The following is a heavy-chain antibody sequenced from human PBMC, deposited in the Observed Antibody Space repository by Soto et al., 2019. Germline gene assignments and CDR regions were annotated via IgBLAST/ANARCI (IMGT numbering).Heavy chain of an antibody. CDR2: ISSSSSYI. V-gene: IGHV3-21*01. Sequence: GGSLRLSCAASGFTFSSYSMNWVRQAPGKGLEWVSSISSSSSYIYYADSVKGRFTISRDNAKNSLYLQMNSLRAEDTAVYYCARDLGYDVVVPAAIYYYGMDVWGQGTTVTVSS. J-gene: IGHJ6*02. CDR1: GFTFSSYS. CDR3: ARDLGYDVVVPAAIYYYGMDV. D-gene: IGHD2-2*01.